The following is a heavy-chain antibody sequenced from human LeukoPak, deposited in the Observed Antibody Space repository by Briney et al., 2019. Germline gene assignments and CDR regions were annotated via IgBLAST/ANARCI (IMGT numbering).Heavy chain of an antibody. D-gene: IGHD2-2*01. Sequence: ASVKVSCKASGYTFTSYDINWVRQATGQGLEWMGWMNPNSGNTGYAQKFQGRVTMTRNTSISTAYMELSSLRSEDTAVYYCARSLYCSSTSCYGGDFDYWGQGTLVTVSS. J-gene: IGHJ4*02. CDR3: ARSLYCSSTSCYGGDFDY. CDR1: GYTFTSYD. V-gene: IGHV1-8*01. CDR2: MNPNSGNT.